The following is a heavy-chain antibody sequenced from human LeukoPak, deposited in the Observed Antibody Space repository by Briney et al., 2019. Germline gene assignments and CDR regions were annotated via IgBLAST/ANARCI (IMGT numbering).Heavy chain of an antibody. Sequence: PGRSLRLSCAASGFTFSSYAMHWVRQAPGKGLEWVAVISYDGSNKYYADSVKGRFTISSDNAKDTLYLQMNSLRAEDTAVYYCVRTISSSSTSCFLYWGQGTLVTVSS. V-gene: IGHV3-30*04. CDR2: ISYDGSNK. CDR1: GFTFSSYA. J-gene: IGHJ4*02. CDR3: VRTISSSSTSCFLY. D-gene: IGHD2-2*01.